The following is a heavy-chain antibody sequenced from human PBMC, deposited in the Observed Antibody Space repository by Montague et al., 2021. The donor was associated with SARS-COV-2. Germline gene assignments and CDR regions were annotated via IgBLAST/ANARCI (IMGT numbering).Heavy chain of an antibody. CDR3: ASRGAVAGKVYFQH. CDR2: IYHSGST. D-gene: IGHD6-19*01. J-gene: IGHJ1*01. V-gene: IGHV4-4*02. Sequence: SETLSLTCAVSGGSISSSNWWSWVRQPPGKGLEWIGEIYHSGSTNNNPSLKSRVTILVDKSKNQFSLKLSSVTAADTAVYYCASRGAVAGKVYFQHWGQGTLVTVSS. CDR1: GGSISSSNW.